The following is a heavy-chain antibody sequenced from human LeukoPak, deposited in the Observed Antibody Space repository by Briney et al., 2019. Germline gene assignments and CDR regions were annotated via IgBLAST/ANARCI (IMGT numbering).Heavy chain of an antibody. Sequence: ASVKVSCKASGYTFTSYDINWVRQATGQGLEWMGWMNPNSGNTGYAQKFQGRVTMNRNTSISTAYMELSSLRSEDTAVYYCARTHTIAARPLGYWGQGTLVTVSS. D-gene: IGHD6-6*01. CDR3: ARTHTIAARPLGY. V-gene: IGHV1-8*01. CDR1: GYTFTSYD. J-gene: IGHJ4*02. CDR2: MNPNSGNT.